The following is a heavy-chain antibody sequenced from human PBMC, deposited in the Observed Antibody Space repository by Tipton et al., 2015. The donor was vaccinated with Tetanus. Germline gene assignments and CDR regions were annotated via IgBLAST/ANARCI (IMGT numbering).Heavy chain of an antibody. D-gene: IGHD4-23*01. Sequence: TLSLTCTVSGGSISSYYWSWIRQPPGKGLEWIGYIYYSGSTNYNPSLKSRVTISVDTSKNQFSLKLSPVTAADTAVYYCAREGTHELTPYWYFGLWGRGTLVTVSS. CDR2: IYYSGST. CDR1: GGSISSYY. CDR3: AREGTHELTPYWYFGL. J-gene: IGHJ2*01. V-gene: IGHV4-59*01.